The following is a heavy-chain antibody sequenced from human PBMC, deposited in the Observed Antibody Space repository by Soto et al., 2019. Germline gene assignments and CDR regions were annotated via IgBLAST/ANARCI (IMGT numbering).Heavy chain of an antibody. CDR1: GYTFNIYA. V-gene: IGHV1-3*04. Sequence: ASVKVSCKTSGYTFNIYAVHWVRQAPGQRLEWMGWINTGNGDTKYSQKFQGRVTITRDTSASAAYMDLRSLKSEDTAVYYCARDLSGNSYYGMDVWGQGTTVTVYS. CDR3: ARDLSGNSYYGMDV. CDR2: INTGNGDT. J-gene: IGHJ6*02. D-gene: IGHD1-26*01.